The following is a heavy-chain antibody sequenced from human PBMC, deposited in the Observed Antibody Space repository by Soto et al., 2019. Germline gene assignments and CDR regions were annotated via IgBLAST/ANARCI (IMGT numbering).Heavy chain of an antibody. J-gene: IGHJ6*02. V-gene: IGHV3-21*01. D-gene: IGHD6-13*01. CDR1: GFTFSSYS. CDR2: ISSSSSYI. CDR3: ARGIAAAGVYGMDV. Sequence: PGGSLRLSCAASGFTFSSYSMNWVRQAPGKGLEWVSSISSSSSYIYYADSVKGRFTISRDNAKNSLYLQMNSLRAEDTAVYYCARGIAAAGVYGMDVWRQGTTATVSS.